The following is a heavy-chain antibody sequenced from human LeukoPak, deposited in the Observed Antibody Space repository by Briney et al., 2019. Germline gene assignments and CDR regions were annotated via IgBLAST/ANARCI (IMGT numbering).Heavy chain of an antibody. CDR3: AKARRIQLWLS. Sequence: GGSLRLSCAASGFTFNTYAMSWVRQAPGKGLEGVSGISGSGGSTYCADSVKGRFTISRDNSKNTLYLQMISLRAEDTAVYYCAKARRIQLWLSWGQGTLVTVSS. D-gene: IGHD5-18*01. V-gene: IGHV3-23*01. CDR2: ISGSGGST. J-gene: IGHJ5*02. CDR1: GFTFNTYA.